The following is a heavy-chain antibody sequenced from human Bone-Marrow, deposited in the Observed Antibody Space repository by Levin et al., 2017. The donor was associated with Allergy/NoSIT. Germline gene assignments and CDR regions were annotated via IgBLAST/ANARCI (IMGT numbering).Heavy chain of an antibody. CDR2: TRNKANSYTT. V-gene: IGHV3-72*01. Sequence: GGSLRLSCAASGFTFSDHYMDWVRQAPGKGLEWVGRTRNKANSYTTEYAASVKGRFTISRDDSKNSLYLQMNSLKTEDTAVYYGVLAARQHWFDPWGQGTLVTVSS. CDR3: VLAARQHWFDP. J-gene: IGHJ5*02. D-gene: IGHD6-6*01. CDR1: GFTFSDHY.